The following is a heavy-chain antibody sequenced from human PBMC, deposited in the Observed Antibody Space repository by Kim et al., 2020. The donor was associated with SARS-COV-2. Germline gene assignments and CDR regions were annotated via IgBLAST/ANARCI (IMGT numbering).Heavy chain of an antibody. J-gene: IGHJ3*02. Sequence: SETLSLTCTVSGGSISSNNYYWGWIRQPPGKGLEWIGTIYYSGSTYYNPSLKSRVTISVDTSKNQFSLKLSSVTAADTAVFYCGRHLLTMSRGVRGAFDIWGQGTMVTVSS. D-gene: IGHD3-10*01. V-gene: IGHV4-39*01. CDR1: GGSISSNNYY. CDR2: IYYSGST. CDR3: GRHLLTMSRGVRGAFDI.